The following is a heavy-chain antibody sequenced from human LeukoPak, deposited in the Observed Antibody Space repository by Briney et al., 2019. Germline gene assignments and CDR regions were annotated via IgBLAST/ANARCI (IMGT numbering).Heavy chain of an antibody. CDR1: GFTFSSYA. D-gene: IGHD3-10*01. CDR2: VRGSDAGT. V-gene: IGHV3-23*01. CDR3: AKRGVVIRVFLVGFHKEAYYFDS. J-gene: IGHJ4*02. Sequence: GGSLRLSCAASGFTFSSYAMNWVRQAPGKGLEWVSAVRGSDAGTSYADSVKGRFTISRDNAKNRLYLHMNSLRAEDTAMYFCAKRGVVIRVFLVGFHKEAYYFDSWGQGVLVTVSS.